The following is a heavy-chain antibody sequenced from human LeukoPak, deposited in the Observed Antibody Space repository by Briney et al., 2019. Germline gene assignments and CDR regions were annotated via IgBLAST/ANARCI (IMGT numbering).Heavy chain of an antibody. J-gene: IGHJ5*02. V-gene: IGHV3-7*01. Sequence: GGSLRLSCAASGFTFSRYWMSWVRQAPGKGLEWVANIKQDGSEKYYVDSVKGRFTISRDNAKNSLYLQMNSLRAEDTAVYYCARRACSTSCYVGISSGFIYRPIRNWFDPWGQGTLVTVSS. D-gene: IGHD2-2*01. CDR3: ARRACSTSCYVGISSGFIYRPIRNWFDP. CDR2: IKQDGSEK. CDR1: GFTFSRYW.